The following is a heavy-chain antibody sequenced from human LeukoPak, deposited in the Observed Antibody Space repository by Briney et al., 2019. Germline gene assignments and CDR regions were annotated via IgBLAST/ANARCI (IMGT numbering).Heavy chain of an antibody. CDR2: IKQDGSEK. V-gene: IGHV3-7*03. CDR1: GFTFSSYS. CDR3: ARGRIDLARVVIIAEFDY. J-gene: IGHJ4*02. D-gene: IGHD3-3*01. Sequence: GGSLRLSCAASGFTFSSYSMNWVRQAPGKGLEWVANIKQDGSEKYYVDSVKGRFTISRDNAKNSLYLQMNSLRAEDTAVYYCARGRIDLARVVIIAEFDYWGQGTLVTVSS.